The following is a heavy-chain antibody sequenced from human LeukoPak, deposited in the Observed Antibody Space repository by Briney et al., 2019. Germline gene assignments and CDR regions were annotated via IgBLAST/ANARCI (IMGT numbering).Heavy chain of an antibody. CDR3: ARDERRYSSGWYDPYFDY. J-gene: IGHJ4*02. V-gene: IGHV3-48*03. D-gene: IGHD6-19*01. Sequence: PGGSLRLSCAASGSTFSSYEMNWVRQAPGKGLEWVSYISSSGSTIYYADSVKGRFTISRDNAKNSLYLQMNSLRAEDTAVYYCARDERRYSSGWYDPYFDYWGQGTLVTVSS. CDR2: ISSSGSTI. CDR1: GSTFSSYE.